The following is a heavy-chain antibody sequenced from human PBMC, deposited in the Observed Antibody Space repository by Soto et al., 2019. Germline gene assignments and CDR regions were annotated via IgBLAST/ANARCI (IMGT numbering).Heavy chain of an antibody. J-gene: IGHJ4*02. Sequence: ASLSLTGTVSGGSIRSYDLSWIRQPPGKGLEWIGYIYYSGSTNYNPSLNSRVTISVDTSKNQFSLKLSSVFAADTAVYSCARNPARFDYCGQGALVTVS. V-gene: IGHV4-59*01. CDR3: ARNPARFDY. CDR2: IYYSGST. CDR1: GGSIRSYD.